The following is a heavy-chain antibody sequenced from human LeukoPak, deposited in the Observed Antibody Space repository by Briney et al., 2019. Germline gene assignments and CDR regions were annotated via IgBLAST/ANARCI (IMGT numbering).Heavy chain of an antibody. J-gene: IGHJ4*02. Sequence: GGSLRLSCAASGFSFSKYWMHWVRQTPGEGLVWVSRIKEDGTYTSYADSVKGRFTISRDNAGNTVFLQMNSLRAEDTAVYYCARDFDMGITPGDDFDFWGQGTLVTVSS. CDR3: ARDFDMGITPGDDFDF. D-gene: IGHD3-9*01. V-gene: IGHV3-74*01. CDR2: IKEDGTYT. CDR1: GFSFSKYW.